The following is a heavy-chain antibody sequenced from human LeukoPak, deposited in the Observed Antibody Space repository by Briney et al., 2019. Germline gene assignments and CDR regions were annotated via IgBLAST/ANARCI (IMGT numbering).Heavy chain of an antibody. CDR2: VWYDESLK. D-gene: IGHD2-2*03. CDR1: GFTFSSYG. CDR3: ATYLGYCTSSNCPYFYMDV. J-gene: IGHJ6*03. V-gene: IGHV3-33*01. Sequence: GGSLRLSCAASGFTFSSYGMHWVRQAPGKGLEWVAVVWYDESLKYYADSVKGRFTISRDNSKNTLSLQLNSLRAEDTAVYYCATYLGYCTSSNCPYFYMDVWGTGTTVIVSS.